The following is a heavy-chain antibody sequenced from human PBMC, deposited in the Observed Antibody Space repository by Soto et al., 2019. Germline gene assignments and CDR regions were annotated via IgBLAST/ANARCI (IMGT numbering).Heavy chain of an antibody. CDR3: AREEEGLYYYDSSGESPFDY. V-gene: IGHV3-23*01. D-gene: IGHD3-22*01. CDR2: ISGSGTIT. J-gene: IGHJ4*02. CDR1: GFTFSDYS. Sequence: PGGSLRLSCAASGFTFSDYSMSWVRQAPEKGLEWVSVISGSGTITYYADSVKGRFTISRDNAKNSLYLQMNSLRDEDTAVYYCAREEEGLYYYDSSGESPFDYWGQGTLVTVSS.